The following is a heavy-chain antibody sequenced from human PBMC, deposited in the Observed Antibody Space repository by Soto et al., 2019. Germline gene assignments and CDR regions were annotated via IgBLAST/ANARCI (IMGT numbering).Heavy chain of an antibody. J-gene: IGHJ6*02. CDR3: AHGAIAARPGILHYGMDV. CDR1: GFSLSTSGVG. Sequence: SGPTLVNPTQTLTLTCTFSGFSLSTSGVGVGWIRQPPGKALEWLALIYWDDDKRYSPSLKSRLTITKDTSKNQVVLTMTNMDPVDTASYYCAHGAIAARPGILHYGMDVWGQGTTVTVSS. V-gene: IGHV2-5*02. D-gene: IGHD6-6*01. CDR2: IYWDDDK.